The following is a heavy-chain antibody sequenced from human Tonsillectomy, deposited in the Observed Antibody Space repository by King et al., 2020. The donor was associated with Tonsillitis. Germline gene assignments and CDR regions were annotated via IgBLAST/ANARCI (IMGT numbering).Heavy chain of an antibody. CDR1: GFTFSSYA. V-gene: IGHV3-23*04. J-gene: IGHJ4*02. CDR3: AKGTPVWWTGTGGGLDY. CDR2: ISGSGGST. D-gene: IGHD1-7*01. Sequence: VQLVESGGGLVQPGGSLRLSCAASGFTFSSYAMSWVRQAPGKGLEWVSAISGSGGSTYYADSVKGRFTISRDNSKNTLYLQMNSLRAEDTAVYYCAKGTPVWWTGTGGGLDYWGQGTLVTVSS.